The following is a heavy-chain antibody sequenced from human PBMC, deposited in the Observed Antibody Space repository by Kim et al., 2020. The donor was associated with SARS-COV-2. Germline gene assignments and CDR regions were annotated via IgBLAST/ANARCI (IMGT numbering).Heavy chain of an antibody. CDR1: GDSVSSASAA. CDR2: TYYRSKWYY. D-gene: IGHD4-17*01. J-gene: IGHJ4*02. V-gene: IGHV6-1*01. CDR3: TRDRFGLRGDFDY. Sequence: SQTLSLTCAISGDSVSSASAAWNWIRQSPSGGLEWLGSTYYRSKWYYDSAVSVKSRITINPDTSKNQFSLQLNSVTPEDTAVYYCTRDRFGLRGDFDYWGQATLVTVSS.